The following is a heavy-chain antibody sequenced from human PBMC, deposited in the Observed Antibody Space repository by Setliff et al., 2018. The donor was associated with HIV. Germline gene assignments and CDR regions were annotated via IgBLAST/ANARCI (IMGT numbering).Heavy chain of an antibody. J-gene: IGHJ6*02. CDR2: IKQDGSDK. V-gene: IGHV3-7*01. D-gene: IGHD3-10*01. CDR3: ARDYLYYNMYNGSPVYGMDV. CDR1: GFAFSGHQ. Sequence: PGGSLRLSCAAPGFAFSGHQMSWVRQALGKGLEWVAKIKQDGSDKYYVDSVQGRFTVSRDNSKNSLYLQMNSLRVEDTAVYYCARDYLYYNMYNGSPVYGMDVWGQGTTVTAP.